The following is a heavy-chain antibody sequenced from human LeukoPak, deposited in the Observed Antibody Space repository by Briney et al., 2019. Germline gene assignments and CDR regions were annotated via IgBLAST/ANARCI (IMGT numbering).Heavy chain of an antibody. CDR2: INPNSGGT. D-gene: IGHD2-15*01. CDR3: ARIPYCSGGSCSAGVFDP. CDR1: GYSFTGYY. J-gene: IGHJ5*02. V-gene: IGHV1-2*02. Sequence: ASVKVSCKASGYSFTGYYMHWVRQAPGQGLEWMEWINPNSGGTNYAQKFQGRVTMTRDTSISTAYMELSRLRSDDTAVYYCARIPYCSGGSCSAGVFDPWGQGTLVTVSS.